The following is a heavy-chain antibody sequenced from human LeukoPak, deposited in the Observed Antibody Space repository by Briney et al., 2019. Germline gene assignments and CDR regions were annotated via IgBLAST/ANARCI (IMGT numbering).Heavy chain of an antibody. J-gene: IGHJ5*02. D-gene: IGHD1-26*01. CDR3: AIHEVGSYWNWCHP. V-gene: IGHV4-59*08. Sequence: SETLSLTCAVSGGSIISYYWSWIRQPPGKGLEWVGYIYYSGSTNYNPSLKSRITISVDTTKNQYSRKLSSVTVADTAVYYCAIHEVGSYWNWCHPGGQGTLVTVSS. CDR1: GGSIISYY. CDR2: IYYSGST.